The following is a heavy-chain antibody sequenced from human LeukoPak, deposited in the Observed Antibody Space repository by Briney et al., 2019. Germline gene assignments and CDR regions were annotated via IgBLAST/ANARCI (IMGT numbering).Heavy chain of an antibody. D-gene: IGHD4-23*01. CDR3: ARSYGGNSAFDY. Sequence: SETLSLTCTVSGGSISSYYWSWIRQPPGKGLEWIGYIYYSGSTNYNPSLKSRVTMSVDTSKNQFSLKLSSVTAADTAVYYCARSYGGNSAFDYWGQGTLVTVSS. V-gene: IGHV4-59*01. CDR1: GGSISSYY. J-gene: IGHJ4*02. CDR2: IYYSGST.